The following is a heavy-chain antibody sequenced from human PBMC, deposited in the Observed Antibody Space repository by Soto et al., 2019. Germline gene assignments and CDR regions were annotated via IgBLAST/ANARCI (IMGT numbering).Heavy chain of an antibody. D-gene: IGHD2-8*02. CDR2: ISFDGNTQ. CDR3: TGQIASGH. CDR1: GFTFSNSG. V-gene: IGHV3-30*03. J-gene: IGHJ4*02. Sequence: QVQLVESGGGVVQPGRSLRLSCTASGFTFSNSGMHWVRQAPGKGLEWVAVISFDGNTQFYADSVKGRFSISRDNSKNTLYLDMNSLRADDAAVYYCTGQIASGHWGQGTLVTVYS.